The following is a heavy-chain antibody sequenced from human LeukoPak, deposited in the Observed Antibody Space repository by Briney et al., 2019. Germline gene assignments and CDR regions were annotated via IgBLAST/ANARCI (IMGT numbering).Heavy chain of an antibody. D-gene: IGHD2-21*02. J-gene: IGHJ5*02. V-gene: IGHV4-59*01. CDR3: ARGIVVVTAATFDP. Sequence: NPSETLSLTCTVSGGSISSYYWSWIRQPPGKGLEWIGYIYYSGSTNYNPSLKSRVTISVDTSKNQFSLKLSSVTAADTAVYYCARGIVVVTAATFDPWGQGTLVTVSS. CDR2: IYYSGST. CDR1: GGSISSYY.